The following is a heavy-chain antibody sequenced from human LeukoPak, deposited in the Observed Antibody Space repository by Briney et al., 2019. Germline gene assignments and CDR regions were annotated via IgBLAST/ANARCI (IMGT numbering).Heavy chain of an antibody. Sequence: GGSLRLSCAASGFTLRDYVMSWVRQAPGKGLEWVSYIDPSGTALFYTDSVKGRFTISRDNGKNSLYLQLRSLRADDTAVYYCARAAYNWNWGQGTLVTVSS. CDR3: ARAAYNWN. V-gene: IGHV3-11*01. CDR1: GFTLRDYV. J-gene: IGHJ4*02. CDR2: IDPSGTAL. D-gene: IGHD1-20*01.